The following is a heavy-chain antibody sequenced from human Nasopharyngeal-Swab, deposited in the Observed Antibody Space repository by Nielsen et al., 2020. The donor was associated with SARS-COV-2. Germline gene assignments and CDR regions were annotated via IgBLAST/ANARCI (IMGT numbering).Heavy chain of an antibody. CDR3: ARDSSYGTPYYYYYYMDV. D-gene: IGHD5-18*01. Sequence: ASVKVSCKASGYTFTSYGISWVRQAPGQGLEWMGWISAYNGNTNYAQKLQGRVTMTTDTSTSTAYMELRSLGSDDTAVYYCARDSSYGTPYYYYYYMDVWGKGTTVTVSS. CDR1: GYTFTSYG. CDR2: ISAYNGNT. V-gene: IGHV1-18*04. J-gene: IGHJ6*03.